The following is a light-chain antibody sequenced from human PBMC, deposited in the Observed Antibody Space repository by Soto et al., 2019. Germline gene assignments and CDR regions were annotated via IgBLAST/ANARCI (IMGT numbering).Light chain of an antibody. CDR3: QQYYTTPLT. J-gene: IGKJ4*01. CDR1: QSVSNSY. V-gene: IGKV3D-20*01. CDR2: DAS. Sequence: EIVLTQSPATLSLSPGERATLSCGASQSVSNSYLAWYQQKPGLAPRLLIYDASSGATGIPDRFSGSGSGTDFTLTISRLEPEDFAVYYCQQYYTTPLTFGGGTKVEIK.